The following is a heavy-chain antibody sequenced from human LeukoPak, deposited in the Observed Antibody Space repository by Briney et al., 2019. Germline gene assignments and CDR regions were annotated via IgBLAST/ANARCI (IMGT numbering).Heavy chain of an antibody. D-gene: IGHD6-13*01. CDR2: FDPEDGET. J-gene: IGHJ3*02. Sequence: ASVKVSCKASGYTFTGYYMHWVRQAPGKGLEWMGGFDPEDGETIYAQKFQGRVTMTEDTSTDTAYMELSSLRSEDTAVYYCATASGLLRYSEDAFDIWGQGTMVTVSS. V-gene: IGHV1-24*01. CDR3: ATASGLLRYSEDAFDI. CDR1: GYTFTGYY.